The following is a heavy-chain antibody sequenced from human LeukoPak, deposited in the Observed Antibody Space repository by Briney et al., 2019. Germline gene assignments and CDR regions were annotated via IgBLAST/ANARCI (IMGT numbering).Heavy chain of an antibody. Sequence: PRGSLRLSCAASGFTFSSYWMSWVRQAPGKGLEWVANIKQDGSEKQYVDSVKGRFAISRDNAENSLYLQMNSLKAEDTAVYYCGRFTRSGDSVYWGQGTLVTVSS. J-gene: IGHJ4*02. V-gene: IGHV3-7*04. CDR3: GRFTRSGDSVY. CDR2: IKQDGSEK. D-gene: IGHD7-27*01. CDR1: GFTFSSYW.